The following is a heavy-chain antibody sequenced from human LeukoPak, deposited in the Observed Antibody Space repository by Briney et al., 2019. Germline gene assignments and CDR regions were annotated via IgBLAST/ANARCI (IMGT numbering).Heavy chain of an antibody. D-gene: IGHD3-3*01. J-gene: IGHJ4*02. Sequence: SETLSLTCAVYGGSFSGYYWSWIRQPPGKGLEWIGEINHSGSTNYNPSLKSRVTISVDTSKNQFSLKLSSVTAADTAVYYCARDFSLDYWGQGTLVTVSS. CDR2: INHSGST. V-gene: IGHV4-34*01. CDR3: ARDFSLDY. CDR1: GGSFSGYY.